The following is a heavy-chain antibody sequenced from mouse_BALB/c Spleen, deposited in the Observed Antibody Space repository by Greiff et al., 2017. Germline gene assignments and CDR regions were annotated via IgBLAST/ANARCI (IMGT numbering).Heavy chain of an antibody. V-gene: IGHV1S81*02. CDR3: TRETVYYGSSPYAMDY. D-gene: IGHD1-1*01. J-gene: IGHJ4*01. Sequence: QVHVKQSGAELVKPGASVKLSCKASGYTFTSYYMYWVKQRPGQGLEWIGEINPSNGGTNFNEKFKSKATLTVDKSSSTAYMQLSSLTSEDSAVYYCTRETVYYGSSPYAMDYWGQGTSVTVSS. CDR2: INPSNGGT. CDR1: GYTFTSYY.